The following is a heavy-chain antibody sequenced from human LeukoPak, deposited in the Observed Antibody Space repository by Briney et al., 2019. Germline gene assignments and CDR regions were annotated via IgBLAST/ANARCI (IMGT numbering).Heavy chain of an antibody. V-gene: IGHV3-7*01. Sequence: PGGSLRLSCAASGFTFSSYSMNWVRQAPGKGLEWVANIKQDGSEKYYVDSVKGRFTISRDNDKNSLFLQMTSLRAEDTAVYYCARVGGRYSPLGYWGQGTLVTVSP. CDR2: IKQDGSEK. J-gene: IGHJ4*02. D-gene: IGHD3-16*02. CDR3: ARVGGRYSPLGY. CDR1: GFTFSSYS.